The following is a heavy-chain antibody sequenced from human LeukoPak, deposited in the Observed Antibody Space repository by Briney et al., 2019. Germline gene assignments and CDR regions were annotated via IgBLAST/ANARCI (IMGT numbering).Heavy chain of an antibody. CDR2: ISSNGGST. Sequence: GGSLRLSCAASGFTFSSYAMHWVRQAPGKGLEYVSAISSNGGSTYYANSVKGRFTISRDNSKNTLYLQMGSLRAEDMAVYYCARGGGVWVGELSPGYYGMDVWGQGTTVTVSS. D-gene: IGHD3-10*01. J-gene: IGHJ6*02. CDR3: ARGGGVWVGELSPGYYGMDV. V-gene: IGHV3-64*01. CDR1: GFTFSSYA.